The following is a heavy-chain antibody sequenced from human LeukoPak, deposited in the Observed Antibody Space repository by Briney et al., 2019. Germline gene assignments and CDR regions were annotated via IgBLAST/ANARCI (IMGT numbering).Heavy chain of an antibody. CDR3: ARHVPVAGYYNNYYMDD. V-gene: IGHV4-34*01. J-gene: IGHJ6*03. Sequence: PSETLSLACAVSGGSFSRYYWSWIRQPLGKGLEWIGEINQSGSATYNSSLKSRVTISIDMSKNQFSLKLRSVTAADTAVYYCARHVPVAGYYNNYYMDDWGKGTTVTISS. CDR2: INQSGSA. CDR1: GGSFSRYY. D-gene: IGHD6-19*01.